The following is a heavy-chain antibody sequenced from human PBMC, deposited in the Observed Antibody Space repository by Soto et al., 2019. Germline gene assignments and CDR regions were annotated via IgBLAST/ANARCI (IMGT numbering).Heavy chain of an antibody. V-gene: IGHV4-4*07. D-gene: IGHD4-17*01. CDR3: ARSPAYGDYANFDT. J-gene: IGHJ4*02. Sequence: SETLSLTCTVSGDSVSKYYCNWIRQPAGKGLEWIGRIHSTRSPNYNPSLKSRVTMSVETSKNQFSLKLNLTSVTAADTAVYYCARSPAYGDYANFDTWGQGTLVTVSS. CDR2: IHSTRSP. CDR1: GDSVSKYY.